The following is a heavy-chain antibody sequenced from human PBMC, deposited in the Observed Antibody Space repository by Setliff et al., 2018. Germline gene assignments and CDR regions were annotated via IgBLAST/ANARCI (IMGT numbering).Heavy chain of an antibody. CDR1: GGSISTYY. D-gene: IGHD3-22*01. Sequence: LSLTCTVSGGSISTYYWSWIRQTPVKGLEWIGYVYYSGTTNYNPLFKSRVTISVDRPKNQFSLKLSSVTAADTGVYYCARDSALHSYHYDSSGYLDYWGQGALVT. J-gene: IGHJ4*02. CDR3: ARDSALHSYHYDSSGYLDY. V-gene: IGHV4-59*01. CDR2: VYYSGTT.